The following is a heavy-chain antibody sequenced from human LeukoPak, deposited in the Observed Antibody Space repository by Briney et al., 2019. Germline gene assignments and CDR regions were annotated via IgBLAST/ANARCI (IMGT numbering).Heavy chain of an antibody. D-gene: IGHD5-24*01. Sequence: GSLRLSCAASAFTFSSYSMNWVRQAPGKGLEWIGEINHRGGTNYNPSLKSRVTMSVDTSTNQFSLKLISVTAADTAVYYCARGTEGDGYNLDYWGQGTLVTVSS. J-gene: IGHJ4*02. CDR1: AFTFSSYS. CDR2: INHRGGT. V-gene: IGHV4-34*01. CDR3: ARGTEGDGYNLDY.